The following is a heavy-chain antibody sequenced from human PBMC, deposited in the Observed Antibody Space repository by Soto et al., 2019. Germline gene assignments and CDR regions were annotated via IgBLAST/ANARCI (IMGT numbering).Heavy chain of an antibody. V-gene: IGHV3-66*01. J-gene: IGHJ4*02. Sequence: GGSLRLSCAASGFTVSSNYMSWVRQAPGKGLEWVSVIYSGGSTYYADSVKGRFTISRDNSKNTLYLQMNSLRAEDTAVYYCAREVTGSAPYYYGSGSWLDYWGQGTLVTVSS. CDR2: IYSGGST. D-gene: IGHD3-10*01. CDR1: GFTVSSNY. CDR3: AREVTGSAPYYYGSGSWLDY.